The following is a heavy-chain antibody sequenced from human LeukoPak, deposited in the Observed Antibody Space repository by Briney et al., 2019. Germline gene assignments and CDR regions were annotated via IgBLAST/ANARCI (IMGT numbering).Heavy chain of an antibody. V-gene: IGHV3-7*01. J-gene: IGHJ4*02. D-gene: IGHD3-10*01. Sequence: GGSLRLSCAASGFTFSDYWMTWVRQAPGKGLEWVANIKQDGSETYYVDSVKGRFTISRDNAKNSLSLQMNSLRTEDTAVYYCASRGLTEFHYFDFWGPGTLVTVSS. CDR2: IKQDGSET. CDR3: ASRGLTEFHYFDF. CDR1: GFTFSDYW.